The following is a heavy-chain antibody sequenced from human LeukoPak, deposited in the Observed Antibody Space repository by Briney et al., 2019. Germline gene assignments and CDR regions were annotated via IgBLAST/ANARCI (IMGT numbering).Heavy chain of an antibody. J-gene: IGHJ5*02. CDR3: ARDGVSGGDYVWFDP. V-gene: IGHV4-59*01. D-gene: IGHD4-17*01. CDR2: IYYTGST. CDR1: GGSISSYY. Sequence: SETLSLTCTVSGGSISSYYWSWIRQPPGKGLEWIGYIYYTGSTIYNPSPKSRVTISVDTSKNQFSLKLSSVTAADTAVYYCARDGVSGGDYVWFDPWGQGTLVTVSS.